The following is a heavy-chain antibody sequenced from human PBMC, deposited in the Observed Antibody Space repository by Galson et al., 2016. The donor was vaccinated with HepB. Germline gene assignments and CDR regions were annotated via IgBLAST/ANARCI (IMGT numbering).Heavy chain of an antibody. V-gene: IGHV4-59*01. CDR3: AGYCSSTSCYVGGGFRDNWFDP. D-gene: IGHD2-2*01. CDR2: IYYDGST. J-gene: IGHJ5*02. Sequence: SETLSLTCTVSGGSISSSYWSWIRQPPGKGLEWIGYIYYDGSTNYNPSLKSRLTLSVDTSKNQFSLKLSSVTAADTAVYYCAGYCSSTSCYVGGGFRDNWFDPWGQGTLVTVSS. CDR1: GGSISSSY.